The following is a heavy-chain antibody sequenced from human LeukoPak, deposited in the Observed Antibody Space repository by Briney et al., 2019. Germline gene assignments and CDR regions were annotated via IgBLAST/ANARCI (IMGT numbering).Heavy chain of an antibody. Sequence: QAGGSLRLSCAASGFTFSTYDMHWVRQAPGKGLEWVAFIRYDGSDTLYADSVKGRFTIARDNSKNTLYLQMNSLRPEDTAVYYCAKRGGSYIGYFGYWGQGTLVTVSS. CDR1: GFTFSTYD. D-gene: IGHD1-26*01. J-gene: IGHJ4*02. CDR2: IRYDGSDT. V-gene: IGHV3-30*02. CDR3: AKRGGSYIGYFGY.